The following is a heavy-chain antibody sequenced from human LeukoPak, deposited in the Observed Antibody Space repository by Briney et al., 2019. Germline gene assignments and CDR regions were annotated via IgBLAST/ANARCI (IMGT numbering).Heavy chain of an antibody. CDR2: IYHSGGT. V-gene: IGHV4-38-2*02. CDR1: GYSISSGYY. D-gene: IGHD3-9*01. J-gene: IGHJ5*02. CDR3: ARLGYDILTGYLNWFDP. Sequence: SETLSLTCTVSGYSISSGYYWGWIRQPPGKGLEWIGSIYHSGGTYYNPSLKSRVTISVDTSKNQFSLKLSSVTAADTAVYYCARLGYDILTGYLNWFDPWGQGTLVTVSS.